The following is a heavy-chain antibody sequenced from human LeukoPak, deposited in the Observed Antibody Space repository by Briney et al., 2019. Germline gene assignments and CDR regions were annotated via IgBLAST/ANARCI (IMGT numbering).Heavy chain of an antibody. CDR2: INHSGST. J-gene: IGHJ5*02. V-gene: IGHV4-34*01. D-gene: IGHD3-9*01. CDR1: GGSFSGYY. Sequence: SETLSLTCAVYGGSFSGYYWSWIRQPPGKGLEWIGEINHSGSTNYNPSLTSRVTISVDTSKNQFSLKLSSVTAADTAVYYCARVLRYFDWLLLGYWFDPWGQGTLVTVSS. CDR3: ARVLRYFDWLLLGYWFDP.